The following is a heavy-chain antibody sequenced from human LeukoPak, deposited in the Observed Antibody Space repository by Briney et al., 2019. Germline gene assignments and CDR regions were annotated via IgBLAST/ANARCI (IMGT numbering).Heavy chain of an antibody. CDR2: IYYSGST. Sequence: SETLSLTCTVSGGSISSSSYYWGWIRQPPGKGLEWNGSIYYSGSTYYNPSLKSRVTISVDTSKNQFSLKLSSVTAADTAVYYCATNSRGYSGYDYEDYWGQGTLVTVSS. D-gene: IGHD5-12*01. V-gene: IGHV4-39*01. J-gene: IGHJ4*02. CDR3: ATNSRGYSGYDYEDY. CDR1: GGSISSSSYY.